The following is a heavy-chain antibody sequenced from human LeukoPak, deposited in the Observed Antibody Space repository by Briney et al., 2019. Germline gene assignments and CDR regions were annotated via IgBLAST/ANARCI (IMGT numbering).Heavy chain of an antibody. Sequence: GGSLRLSCAASGFTFSSYEMNWVRQAPGKGLEWVSYISSSGSTIYYADSVKDRFTISRDNAKNSLYLQMNSLRAEDTAVYYCARGDDILTGYYSMDAGGAAYWGRGTLVTVSS. CDR1: GFTFSSYE. CDR3: ARGDDILTGYYSMDAGGAAY. J-gene: IGHJ4*02. V-gene: IGHV3-48*03. CDR2: ISSSGSTI. D-gene: IGHD3-9*01.